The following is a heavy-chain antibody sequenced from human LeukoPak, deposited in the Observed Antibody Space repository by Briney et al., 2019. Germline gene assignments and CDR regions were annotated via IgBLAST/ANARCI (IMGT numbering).Heavy chain of an antibody. CDR1: GYTFTSYY. J-gene: IGHJ4*02. CDR2: INPSGGST. V-gene: IGHV1-46*01. CDR3: ARGGIAARPFDY. Sequence: ASVKVSCKASGYTFTSYYMHWVRQAPGQGLEWMGIINPSGGSTSYAQKLQGRVTMTRDMSTSTVYMELSSLRSEDTAVYYCARGGIAARPFDYWGQGTLVTVSS. D-gene: IGHD6-6*01.